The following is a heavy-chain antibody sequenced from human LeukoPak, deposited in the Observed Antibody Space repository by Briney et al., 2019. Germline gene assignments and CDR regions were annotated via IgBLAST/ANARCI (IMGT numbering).Heavy chain of an antibody. CDR2: IIPIFGTA. CDR3: VAMVRGVGYYYYYYGMDV. V-gene: IGHV1-69*01. Sequence: SVKVSCKASGGTFSSYAISWVRQAPGQGLEWMGGIIPIFGTANYAQKFQGRVTITADESTSTAYMELSSLRSEDTAVYYCVAMVRGVGYYYYYYGMDVWGQGNTVTVSS. J-gene: IGHJ6*02. CDR1: GGTFSSYA. D-gene: IGHD3-10*01.